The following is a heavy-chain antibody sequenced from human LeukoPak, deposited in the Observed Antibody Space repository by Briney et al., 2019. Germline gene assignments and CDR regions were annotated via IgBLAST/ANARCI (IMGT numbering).Heavy chain of an antibody. D-gene: IGHD3-22*01. J-gene: IGHJ4*02. CDR2: IYHSGST. Sequence: PSETLSLTCTVSGYSISSGYYWGWIRPPPGKGLEWIGSIYHSGSTYYNPSLKSRVTISVDTSKNQFSLKLSSVTAADTAVYYCARAYYYDSSGYYERWSGESKWGQGTLVTVSS. CDR1: GYSISSGYY. V-gene: IGHV4-38-2*02. CDR3: ARAYYYDSSGYYERWSGESK.